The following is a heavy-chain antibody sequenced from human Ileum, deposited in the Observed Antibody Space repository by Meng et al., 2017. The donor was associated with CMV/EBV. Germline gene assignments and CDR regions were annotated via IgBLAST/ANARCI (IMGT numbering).Heavy chain of an antibody. CDR3: ARECDILTGYYTGWFDP. Sequence: SFPSRSPYCAWIRQPPGQGLEWIASMYYSGSTYYSQSLKGRVTIALDTSKTHFSLRLTSVTAADTAVYYCARECDILTGYYTGWFDPWGQGTLVTVSS. V-gene: IGHV4-39*07. CDR1: SFPSRSPY. CDR2: MYYSGST. D-gene: IGHD3-9*01. J-gene: IGHJ5*02.